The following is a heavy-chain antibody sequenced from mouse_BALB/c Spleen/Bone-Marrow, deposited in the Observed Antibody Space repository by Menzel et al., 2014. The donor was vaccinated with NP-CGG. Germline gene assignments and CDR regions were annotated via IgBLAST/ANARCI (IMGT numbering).Heavy chain of an antibody. V-gene: IGHV14-3*02. J-gene: IGHJ1*01. Sequence: EVQLQQSGAELVKPGASVKLPCTASGFNIKDTYMHWVKQRPEQGLEWIGRIDPANGNTKYDPKFQGKATITADTSSNTAYLQLSSLTSEDTAVYYCASYRYAWYFDAWGAGTTVTVSS. CDR1: GFNIKDTY. CDR3: ASYRYAWYFDA. CDR2: IDPANGNT. D-gene: IGHD2-14*01.